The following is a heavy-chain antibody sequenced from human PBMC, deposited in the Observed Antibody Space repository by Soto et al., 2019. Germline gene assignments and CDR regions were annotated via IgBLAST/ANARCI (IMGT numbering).Heavy chain of an antibody. CDR3: ASVETQRYYDGMDV. Sequence: QVQLVQSGAEVKKPGSSVKVSCKASGGTFSSYAISWVRQAPGQGLEWMGGIIPIFGTADYAKKFQGRGTITADESTSTAYMELSSLRSEDTAVYYCASVETQRYYDGMDVWGQGTTVTVSS. CDR2: IIPIFGTA. CDR1: GGTFSSYA. J-gene: IGHJ6*02. V-gene: IGHV1-69*12. D-gene: IGHD2-15*01.